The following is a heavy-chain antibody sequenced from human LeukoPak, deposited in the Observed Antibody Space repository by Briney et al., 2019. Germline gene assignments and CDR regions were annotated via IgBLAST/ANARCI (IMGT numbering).Heavy chain of an antibody. CDR1: GGSISSYY. D-gene: IGHD1-26*01. CDR3: ARRGATIDAFDI. Sequence: SETLTLTCTVSGGSISSYYWSWIRQPPGKGLEWIGYIYYSGSTNYNPSLKSRVTISVDTSKNQFSLKLSSVTAADTAVYYCARRGATIDAFDIWGQGTMVTVSS. CDR2: IYYSGST. V-gene: IGHV4-59*08. J-gene: IGHJ3*02.